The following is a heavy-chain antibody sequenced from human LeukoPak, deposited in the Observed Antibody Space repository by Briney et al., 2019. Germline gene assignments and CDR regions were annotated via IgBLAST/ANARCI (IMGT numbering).Heavy chain of an antibody. CDR3: VRDLGYYSDSSGIFFDY. D-gene: IGHD3-22*01. V-gene: IGHV1-18*01. CDR2: ICAYNGKT. J-gene: IGHJ4*02. CDR1: VYTLTSYS. Sequence: GASVKVSCKASVYTLTSYSISWVRQAPGQGLEWVGGICAYNGKTNYAQTLQGRATMTTDTSTSTAYMELRRLRSDDTAIYYCVRDLGYYSDSSGIFFDYWGQGTLVTVSS.